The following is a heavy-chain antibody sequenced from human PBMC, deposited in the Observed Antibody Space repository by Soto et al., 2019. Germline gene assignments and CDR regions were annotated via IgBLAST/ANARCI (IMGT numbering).Heavy chain of an antibody. CDR3: ARDRDAYCSKGICSGPYFDY. V-gene: IGHV3-48*02. J-gene: IGHJ4*02. Sequence: GGALRVSCAASGFTVSTYSINWVRRAPGKGLEGISYISDNSSVIYYADAVKGRFTISRDNAKNSLYLQMNSLRDEDTAVYYCARDRDAYCSKGICSGPYFDYWGQGTLVTVSS. D-gene: IGHD2-8*01. CDR2: ISDNSSVI. CDR1: GFTVSTYS.